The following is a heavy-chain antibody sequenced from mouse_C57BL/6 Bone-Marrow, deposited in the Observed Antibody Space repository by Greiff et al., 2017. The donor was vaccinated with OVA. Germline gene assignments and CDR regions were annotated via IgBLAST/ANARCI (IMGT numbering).Heavy chain of an antibody. CDR3: TPSITTVVATRYFDV. CDR2: IDPENGDT. J-gene: IGHJ1*03. V-gene: IGHV14-4*01. CDR1: GFNIKDDY. Sequence: EVKLVESGAELVRPGASVKLSCTASGFNIKDDYMHWVKQRPEQGLEWIGWIDPENGDTEYASKFQGKATITADTSSNTAYLQLSSLTSEDTAVYYCTPSITTVVATRYFDVWGTGTTVTVSS. D-gene: IGHD1-1*01.